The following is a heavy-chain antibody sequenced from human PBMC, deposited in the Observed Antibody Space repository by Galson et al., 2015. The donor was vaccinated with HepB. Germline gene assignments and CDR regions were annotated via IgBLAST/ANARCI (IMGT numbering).Heavy chain of an antibody. CDR1: GFTFSSYA. CDR2: ISGSGGST. J-gene: IGHJ6*02. V-gene: IGHV3-23*01. Sequence: SLRLSCAASGFTFSSYAMSWVRQAPGKGLEWVSAISGSGGSTYYADSVKGRFTISRDNSKNTLYLQMNSLRAEDTAVYYCAKDRVFDYYDSSGYSYGMDVWGQGTTVTVSS. CDR3: AKDRVFDYYDSSGYSYGMDV. D-gene: IGHD3-22*01.